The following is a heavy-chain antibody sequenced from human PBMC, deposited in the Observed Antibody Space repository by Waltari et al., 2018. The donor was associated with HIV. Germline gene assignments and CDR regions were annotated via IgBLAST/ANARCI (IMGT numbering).Heavy chain of an antibody. J-gene: IGHJ3*02. CDR1: GGSISSSSYY. CDR3: ARNEVTRDAFDI. Sequence: QLQLQESGPGLVKPSETLSLTCTVSGGSISSSSYYWDWIRQPPGKGLEWIGSIYYSGRTYPNPSLKSRVPISVDKSKNQFSLKLSSVTAADTAVYYCARNEVTRDAFDIWGQGTMVTVSS. V-gene: IGHV4-39*01. D-gene: IGHD4-17*01. CDR2: IYYSGRT.